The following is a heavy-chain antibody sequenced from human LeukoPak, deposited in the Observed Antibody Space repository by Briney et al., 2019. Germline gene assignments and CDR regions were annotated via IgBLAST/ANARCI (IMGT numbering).Heavy chain of an antibody. V-gene: IGHV4-4*07. CDR2: IYTSGST. J-gene: IGHJ5*02. CDR3: AREVLDDFWSGYLTWFNP. D-gene: IGHD3-3*01. CDR1: GGSLSGYY. Sequence: SEALSLTCTVSGGSLSGYYWSWIRQPAGKRLEWIGRIYTSGSTNYNPSLKSRVTMSVDTSKNKFSLKPSSVTASDPAVYYCAREVLDDFWSGYLTWFNPGGQGTLVTVYS.